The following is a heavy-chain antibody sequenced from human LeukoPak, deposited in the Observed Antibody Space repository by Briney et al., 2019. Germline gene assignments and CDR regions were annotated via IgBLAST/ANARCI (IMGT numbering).Heavy chain of an antibody. V-gene: IGHV4-59*08. Sequence: SETLSLTCTVSGGSISSYYWSWIRQPPGKGLEWIGYIYYSGSTNYNPSLKSRVTISVDTSKNQFSLKLSSVTAADTAVYYCARGAGKDFDYWGQGTLVTVSS. CDR3: ARGAGKDFDY. D-gene: IGHD4/OR15-4a*01. CDR1: GGSISSYY. J-gene: IGHJ4*02. CDR2: IYYSGST.